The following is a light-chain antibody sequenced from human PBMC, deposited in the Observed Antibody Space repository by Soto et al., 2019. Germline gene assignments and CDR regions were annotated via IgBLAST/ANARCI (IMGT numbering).Light chain of an antibody. CDR2: GNS. J-gene: IGLJ2*01. CDR3: QSYDSSLGGVV. CDR1: SSNIGAVYD. V-gene: IGLV1-40*01. Sequence: QSVLTQPPSVSGAPGQRVTISCTGSSSNIGAVYDVHWYQQLPGRAPKLLMYGNSNRPSGVPDRFSGSKSGSSASLAITGLQAEDEAHYHCQSYDSSLGGVVFGGGTKLTVL.